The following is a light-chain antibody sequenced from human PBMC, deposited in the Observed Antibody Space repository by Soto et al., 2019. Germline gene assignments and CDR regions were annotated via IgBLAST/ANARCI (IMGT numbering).Light chain of an antibody. J-gene: IGKJ4*01. V-gene: IGKV1-9*01. CDR3: QQLNSYRLA. CDR2: AAS. Sequence: DIQLTQSPSFLSASVGDRVTITCRASQGISNYLAWYQQQPGKAPKLLIYAASTLRSGVPSRFSGSASGTDFTLTISSLQPEDFATYYCQQLNSYRLAFGGGTKVEIK. CDR1: QGISNY.